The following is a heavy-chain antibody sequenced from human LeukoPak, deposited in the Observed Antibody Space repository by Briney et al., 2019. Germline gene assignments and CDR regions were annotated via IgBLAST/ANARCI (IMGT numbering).Heavy chain of an antibody. Sequence: GGSLRLSCVASGFSFSSHAMSWVRQAPGEGLQWVSTISDTGETTFYTDSVWGRFSISRDDSKNTLFLQMGGLGADDTAVYYCARGAAYDYGVLDEWGQGTLVTVSS. V-gene: IGHV3-23*01. CDR3: ARGAAYDYGVLDE. J-gene: IGHJ4*02. CDR1: GFSFSSHA. CDR2: ISDTGETT. D-gene: IGHD4/OR15-4a*01.